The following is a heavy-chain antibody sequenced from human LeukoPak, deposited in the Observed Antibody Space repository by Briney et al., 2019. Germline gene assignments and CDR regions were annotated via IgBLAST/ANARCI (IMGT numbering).Heavy chain of an antibody. CDR1: GGSISSSSYY. J-gene: IGHJ3*02. CDR3: ARLNWNDGAFDI. Sequence: SETLSLTCTVSGGSISSSSYYWGWIRQPPGKGLEWIGSIYYSGSTYYNPSLKSRVTISVDTSKNQFSLKLSSVTAAETAVYYCARLNWNDGAFDIWGQGTMVTVSS. D-gene: IGHD1-1*01. CDR2: IYYSGST. V-gene: IGHV4-39*01.